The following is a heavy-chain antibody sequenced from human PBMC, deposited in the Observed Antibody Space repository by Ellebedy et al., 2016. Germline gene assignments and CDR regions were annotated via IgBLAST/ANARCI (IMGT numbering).Heavy chain of an antibody. Sequence: SETLSLTCTVSGGSISSYYWSWIRQPPGKGLEWIGSIYYSGYTYYNPSLKSRVSISVDTSKNQFSLEVRSATAADTAVYYCAREGPMLRGVTIEDYWGQGTLVTVSS. J-gene: IGHJ4*02. D-gene: IGHD3-10*01. CDR1: GGSISSYY. CDR3: AREGPMLRGVTIEDY. CDR2: IYYSGYT. V-gene: IGHV4-59*04.